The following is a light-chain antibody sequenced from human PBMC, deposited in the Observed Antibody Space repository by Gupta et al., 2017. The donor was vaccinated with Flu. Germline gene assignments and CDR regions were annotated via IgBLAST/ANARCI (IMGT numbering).Light chain of an antibody. V-gene: IGLV1-51*02. CDR1: SSNIGNNY. CDR2: EGN. J-gene: IGLJ3*02. CDR3: GTWDSSLSAGV. Sequence: QSVLTQPPSVSAAPGQKVTISCSGSSSNIGNNYVSWYQQLPGAAPKLLIYEGNKRPSVIPDRFSGSKSGTSATLGITGLQTGDEADYYCGTWDSSLSAGVFGGGTKLTVL.